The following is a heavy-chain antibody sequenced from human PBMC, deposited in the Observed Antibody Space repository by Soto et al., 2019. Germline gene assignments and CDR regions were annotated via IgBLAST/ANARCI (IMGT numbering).Heavy chain of an antibody. CDR2: ISYDGSNK. Sequence: GSLRLSCAASGFTFSSYGMHWVRQAPGKGLEWVAVISYDGSNKYYADSVKGRFTISRDNSKNTLYLQMNSLRAEDTAVYYCAKQAAVYYYYYGMDVWGQGTTVTVSS. CDR3: AKQAAVYYYYYGMDV. CDR1: GFTFSSYG. J-gene: IGHJ6*02. D-gene: IGHD6-13*01. V-gene: IGHV3-30*18.